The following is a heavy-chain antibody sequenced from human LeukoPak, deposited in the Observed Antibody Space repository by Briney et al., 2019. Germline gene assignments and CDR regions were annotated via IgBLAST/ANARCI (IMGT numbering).Heavy chain of an antibody. D-gene: IGHD3-9*01. V-gene: IGHV3-74*01. CDR2: VKYDGGTT. CDR3: ARALDWLLFDY. Sequence: PGGSLRLSSAASGFTFSAYWMHWVRQAPGKGLVWVSRVKYDGGTTTYADSVKGRFTISRDNAKNILYLQMNSLRVEDTAVYYCARALDWLLFDYWGQGTLVTVSS. CDR1: GFTFSAYW. J-gene: IGHJ4*02.